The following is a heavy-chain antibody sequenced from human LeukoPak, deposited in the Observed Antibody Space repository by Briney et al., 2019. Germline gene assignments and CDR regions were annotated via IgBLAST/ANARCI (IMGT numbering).Heavy chain of an antibody. J-gene: IGHJ4*02. CDR3: ARAGRAWLRLIYFDY. V-gene: IGHV1-46*01. Sequence: ASVTVSCKASGYAFTSYYMHWVRQAPAQELEWMGIINPIGCSTSYAQKFQRRVTMAGDKSTSTVYMELSSVRSHGAAVYYCARAGRAWLRLIYFDYWGQGTLVTVSS. D-gene: IGHD5-12*01. CDR2: INPIGCST. CDR1: GYAFTSYY.